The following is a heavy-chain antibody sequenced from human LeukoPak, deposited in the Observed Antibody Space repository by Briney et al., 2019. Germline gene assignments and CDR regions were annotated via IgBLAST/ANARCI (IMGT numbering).Heavy chain of an antibody. V-gene: IGHV4-34*01. J-gene: IGHJ4*02. CDR3: ARMWPGRIGGSLGSSDY. D-gene: IGHD1-26*01. CDR2: TTHSGSS. CDR1: GGSLRDYY. Sequence: KTSETLSLTCGVGGGSLRDYYWSWIRQARGKGLEWIGETTHSGSSNYNPSRKSRVNISVDMSKQQFSLTLNSVTAADTAEYYCARMWPGRIGGSLGSSDYWGQGTLVTVSS.